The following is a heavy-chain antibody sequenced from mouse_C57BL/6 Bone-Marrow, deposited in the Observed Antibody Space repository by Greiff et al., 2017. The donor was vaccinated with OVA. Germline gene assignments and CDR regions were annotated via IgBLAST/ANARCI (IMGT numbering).Heavy chain of an antibody. V-gene: IGHV2-5*01. Sequence: VQRVESGPGLVQPSQSLSITCTVSGFSLTSYGVHWVRQSPGKGLEWLGVIWRGGSPDYNAAFMSRLSITKDNSKSQVFFKMNSLQADDTAIYYCAKSPLVHYAMDYWGQGTSVTGSS. CDR2: IWRGGSP. CDR1: GFSLTSYG. D-gene: IGHD6-1*01. J-gene: IGHJ4*01. CDR3: AKSPLVHYAMDY.